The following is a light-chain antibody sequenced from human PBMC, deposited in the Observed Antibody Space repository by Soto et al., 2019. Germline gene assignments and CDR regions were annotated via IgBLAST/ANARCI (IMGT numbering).Light chain of an antibody. Sequence: QSALTQPRSVSGSPGQSVTISCTAPSSGVGGYNYVSWYQQHPGKAPKLMIYDVSKRPSGVPDRSSGSKSGNTASLTISGLQAEDEADYYCCSYTGSSHVVFGGGTKLTVL. CDR3: CSYTGSSHVV. CDR2: DVS. J-gene: IGLJ2*01. V-gene: IGLV2-11*01. CDR1: SSGVGGYNY.